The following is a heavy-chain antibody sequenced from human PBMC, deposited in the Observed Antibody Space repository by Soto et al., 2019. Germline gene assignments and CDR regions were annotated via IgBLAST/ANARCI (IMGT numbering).Heavy chain of an antibody. CDR1: GFTFEEYA. V-gene: IGHV3-9*01. Sequence: EVQLVESGGGLVQPGRSLRLSCAASGFTFEEYAMHWVRQAPGKGLEWVSGFSWISGTIGYADSVKGRFTISRDIGKNSLYLQMNSLRTEDTALYYCARAYKGPEPLISAYYYHYAMDVWGQGTTVTVSS. CDR3: ARAYKGPEPLISAYYYHYAMDV. D-gene: IGHD3-16*01. J-gene: IGHJ6*02. CDR2: FSWISGTI.